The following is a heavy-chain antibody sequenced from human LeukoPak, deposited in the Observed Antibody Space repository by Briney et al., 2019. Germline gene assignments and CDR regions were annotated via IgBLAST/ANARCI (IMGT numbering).Heavy chain of an antibody. CDR2: ISAYNGNT. V-gene: IGHV1-18*01. D-gene: IGHD1-26*01. J-gene: IGHJ6*03. CDR3: ARAPVLGYYYYYMDV. Sequence: ASVKVSCKASGYTFTSYGISWVRQAPGQGLEWMGWISAYNGNTNYAQKLQGRVTMTIDTSTSTAYMELRSLRSDDTAVYYCARAPVLGYYYYYMDVWGKGTTVTVSS. CDR1: GYTFTSYG.